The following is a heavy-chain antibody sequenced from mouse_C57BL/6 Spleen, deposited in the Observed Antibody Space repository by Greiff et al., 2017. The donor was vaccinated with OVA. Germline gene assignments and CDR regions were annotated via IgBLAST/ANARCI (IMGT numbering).Heavy chain of an antibody. J-gene: IGHJ4*01. CDR1: GYSITSGYY. D-gene: IGHD3-2*02. Sequence: EVQRVESGPGLVKPSQSLSLTCSVTGYSITSGYYWNWIRQFPGNKLEWMGYISYDGSNNYNPSLKNRISITRDTSKNQFFLKLNSVTTEDTATYYCARDQPPDSSGYYAMDYWGQGTSVTVSS. CDR3: ARDQPPDSSGYYAMDY. CDR2: ISYDGSN. V-gene: IGHV3-6*01.